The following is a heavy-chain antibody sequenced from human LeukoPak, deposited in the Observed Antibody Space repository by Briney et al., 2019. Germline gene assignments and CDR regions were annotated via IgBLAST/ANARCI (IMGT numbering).Heavy chain of an antibody. J-gene: IGHJ4*02. CDR2: IYSDGGT. CDR1: GFTVNNNY. D-gene: IGHD3-16*01. CDR3: ATRGYFDH. V-gene: IGHV3-53*01. Sequence: LRGESLKISCAASGFTVNNNYMSWVRQAPGKGLEWVSVIYSDGGTYYTDAVKGRFTISRDNSKNTVYLQMNSLRAEDTAVYYCATRGYFDHWGQGTLVTVPS.